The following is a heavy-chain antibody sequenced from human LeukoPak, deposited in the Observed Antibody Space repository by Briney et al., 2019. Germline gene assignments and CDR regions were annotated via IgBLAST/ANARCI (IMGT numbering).Heavy chain of an antibody. J-gene: IGHJ4*02. Sequence: ASVKLSCKASGYTFTSYGISWVRQAPGQGLEWMGWFSAYNGNTNYAQKLKGRVTMTTDTSTTTAYMELRRLRSDDTAVYYCARVPYGLPWECPSASWGRPYDYWGQGTLVTVSS. CDR1: GYTFTSYG. CDR2: FSAYNGNT. D-gene: IGHD4-17*01. V-gene: IGHV1-18*01. CDR3: ARVPYGLPWECPSASWGRPYDY.